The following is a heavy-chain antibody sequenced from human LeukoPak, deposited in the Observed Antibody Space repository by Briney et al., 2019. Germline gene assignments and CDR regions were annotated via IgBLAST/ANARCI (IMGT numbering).Heavy chain of an antibody. J-gene: IGHJ6*02. Sequence: GGSLRLSCAASGFTFSSYAMTWVRQAPGKGLEWVSASTGSGGTTYYADSVMGRITISRDNSKNTLYLQMNSLRAEDTAVYYCAKLQSDGLRTYYGMDVWGQGTTVTVSS. CDR1: GFTFSSYA. CDR3: AKLQSDGLRTYYGMDV. D-gene: IGHD4-17*01. V-gene: IGHV3-23*01. CDR2: STGSGGTT.